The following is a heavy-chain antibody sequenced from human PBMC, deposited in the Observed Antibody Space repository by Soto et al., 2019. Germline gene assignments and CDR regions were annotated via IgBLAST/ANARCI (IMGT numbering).Heavy chain of an antibody. V-gene: IGHV3-21*01. Sequence: PGGSLRLSCEASGFTFSSYRMNWVRQAPGKGLEWVSTINSDSTYIQHADSVKGRFTISRDNAKKLLHLQMDNLRAEDTAVYFCARELGGPADMDVWGQGTTVTVSS. J-gene: IGHJ6*02. D-gene: IGHD1-26*01. CDR2: INSDSTYI. CDR1: GFTFSSYR. CDR3: ARELGGPADMDV.